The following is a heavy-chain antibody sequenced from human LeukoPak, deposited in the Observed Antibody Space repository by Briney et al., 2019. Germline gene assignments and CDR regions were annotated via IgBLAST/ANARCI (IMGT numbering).Heavy chain of an antibody. J-gene: IGHJ4*02. CDR1: GFTFCDYA. V-gene: IGHV3-49*04. Sequence: GGSLRLSCTASGFTFCDYAMSWVRQAPGKGLEWVGFIRSKAYGGTTEYAASVKGRFTISRDDSKSIAYLQMNSLKTEDTAVYYCTRDEMIWFGELSYFDYWGQGTLVTVSS. D-gene: IGHD3-10*01. CDR2: IRSKAYGGTT. CDR3: TRDEMIWFGELSYFDY.